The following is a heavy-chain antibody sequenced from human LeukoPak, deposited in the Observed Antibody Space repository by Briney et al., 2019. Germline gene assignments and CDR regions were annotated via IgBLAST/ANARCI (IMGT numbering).Heavy chain of an antibody. CDR3: AKDGLYYYDSSGYYLGYFDY. CDR1: GFTFSSYG. CDR2: ISYDGSNK. D-gene: IGHD3-22*01. Sequence: GGSLRLSCAASGFTFSSYGMHWVRQAPGKGLEWVAVISYDGSNKYYADSVKGQFTISRDNSKNTLYLQMNSLRAEDTAVYYCAKDGLYYYDSSGYYLGYFDYWGQGTLVTVSS. J-gene: IGHJ4*02. V-gene: IGHV3-30*18.